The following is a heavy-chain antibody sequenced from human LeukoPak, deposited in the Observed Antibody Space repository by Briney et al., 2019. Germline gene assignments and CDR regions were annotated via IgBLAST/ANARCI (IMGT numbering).Heavy chain of an antibody. J-gene: IGHJ3*02. CDR2: IKQDGNEK. Sequence: GGSLRLSCAASGFTLSNYWMNWVRQAPGKGLEWVANIKQDGNEKYYVDSVKGRFTSSRDNAKNSLYLQMNSLRVEDTAVYYCAKPITVSGATDGFDIWGQGTMVTVSS. D-gene: IGHD3-3*01. CDR1: GFTLSNYW. V-gene: IGHV3-7*01. CDR3: AKPITVSGATDGFDI.